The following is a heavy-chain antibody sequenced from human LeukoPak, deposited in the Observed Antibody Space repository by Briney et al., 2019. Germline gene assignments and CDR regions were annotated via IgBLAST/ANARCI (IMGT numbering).Heavy chain of an antibody. V-gene: IGHV3-7*01. D-gene: IGHD5-12*01. CDR1: GFTFSSYW. J-gene: IGHJ4*02. Sequence: GGSLRLSCAASGFTFSSYWMSWVRQAPGKGLEWVANIKQDGSEKYYVDSVKGRFTISRDNAKNSLYLQMNSLRAEDTAVYYCARDMVATIRNYDYWGQGTLVTVSS. CDR3: ARDMVATIRNYDY. CDR2: IKQDGSEK.